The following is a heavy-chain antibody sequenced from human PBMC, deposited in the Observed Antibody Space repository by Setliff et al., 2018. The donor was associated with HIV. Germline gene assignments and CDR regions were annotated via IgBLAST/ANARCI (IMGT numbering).Heavy chain of an antibody. CDR1: GFTFSNYA. V-gene: IGHV3-23*01. CDR3: AKELAASGLGYFDS. Sequence: PGGSLRLSCAAAGFTFSNYAMRWVRQAPGEGLEWVSAILSTGERTFYADSVKGRFTISRDNSKNTVYLKMNSMRAEDTAEYYCAKELAASGLGYFDSWGRGILVTVSS. J-gene: IGHJ4*02. CDR2: ILSTGERT. D-gene: IGHD3-22*01.